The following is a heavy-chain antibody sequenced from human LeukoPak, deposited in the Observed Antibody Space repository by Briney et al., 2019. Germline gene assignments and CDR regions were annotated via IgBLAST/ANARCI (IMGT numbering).Heavy chain of an antibody. J-gene: IGHJ4*02. CDR2: IYYSGST. Sequence: SETLSLTCTVSGGSISTSSYYWGWIRQPPGKGLEWIGNIYYSGSTYYNPSLKGRVTISVDTSKNQFSLKLTSVTAADTAVYYCARWGALWFGELKAHYFDYWGQGTLVTVSS. CDR3: ARWGALWFGELKAHYFDY. CDR1: GGSISTSSYY. V-gene: IGHV4-39*07. D-gene: IGHD3-10*01.